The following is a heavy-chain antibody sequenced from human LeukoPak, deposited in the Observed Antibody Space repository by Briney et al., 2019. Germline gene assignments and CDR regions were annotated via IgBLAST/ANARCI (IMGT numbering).Heavy chain of an antibody. D-gene: IGHD2-8*01. CDR1: GYSFTSYD. V-gene: IGHV1-8*03. CDR3: ATSLFCSNGVCYTGGYYFDY. CDR2: MNPNSGNT. J-gene: IGHJ4*02. Sequence: GSVKVSCKASGYSFTSYDVTWVREAPGQGLEWVGWMNPNSGNTAYAQKFQGRVTITSDTSITTAYMELSSLRSEDTAVYYCATSLFCSNGVCYTGGYYFDYWGQGTLVTVSS.